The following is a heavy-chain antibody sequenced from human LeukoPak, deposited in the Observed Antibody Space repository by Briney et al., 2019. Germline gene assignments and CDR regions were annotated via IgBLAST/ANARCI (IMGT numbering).Heavy chain of an antibody. V-gene: IGHV4-38-2*01. CDR2: MYNSVSI. J-gene: IGHJ4*02. CDR3: ARNSSSGFFDY. D-gene: IGHD6-6*01. Sequence: SETLSLTCVVSGYSIRNGDYWGWIRRSPGKGLEWIASMYNSVSIHYNPSLKSRVTILVDTSKNESSLKMRSVTAADTAVYYCARNSSSGFFDYWGQGTLATVSS. CDR1: GYSIRNGDY.